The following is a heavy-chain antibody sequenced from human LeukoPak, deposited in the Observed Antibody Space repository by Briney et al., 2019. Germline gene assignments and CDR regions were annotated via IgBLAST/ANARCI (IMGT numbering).Heavy chain of an antibody. Sequence: GASVKVSCKASGGTFSSYAISWVRQAPGQGLEWMGGIIPIFGTANYAQKLQGRVTMTTDTSTSTAYMELRSLRSDDTAVYYCARKGGNSKYYFDYWGQGTLVTVSS. V-gene: IGHV1-69*05. J-gene: IGHJ4*02. CDR3: ARKGGNSKYYFDY. CDR2: IIPIFGTA. CDR1: GGTFSSYA. D-gene: IGHD4-23*01.